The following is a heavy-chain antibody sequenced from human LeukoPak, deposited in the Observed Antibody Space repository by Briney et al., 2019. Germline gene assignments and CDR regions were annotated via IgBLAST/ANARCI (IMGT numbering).Heavy chain of an antibody. J-gene: IGHJ6*03. V-gene: IGHV4-34*01. CDR2: INHRGST. Sequence: SSETLSLTCAVYGGSFSGYYWSWIRQPPGKGLEWIGEINHRGSTNYNPSLKSRVTISVDTSKNQFSLKLSSVTAADTAVYYCARIRYIKGPDNYNMDVWGKGTTVTISS. CDR3: ARIRYIKGPDNYNMDV. CDR1: GGSFSGYY. D-gene: IGHD1-1*01.